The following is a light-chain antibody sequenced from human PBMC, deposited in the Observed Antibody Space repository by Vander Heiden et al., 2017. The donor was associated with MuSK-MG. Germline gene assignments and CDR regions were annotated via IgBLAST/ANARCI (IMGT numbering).Light chain of an antibody. V-gene: IGKV1-5*01. Sequence: DIQMTQSPSTLSASVGDRVTITCRASQSISSWLAWYQQKRGKAPKLLIYDASSLQSGVPSRFSGSGSGTEFTLTISSLQPDDFATYYCQQYNSYSYTFGQGTRLEMK. CDR2: DAS. CDR1: QSISSW. CDR3: QQYNSYSYT. J-gene: IGKJ2*01.